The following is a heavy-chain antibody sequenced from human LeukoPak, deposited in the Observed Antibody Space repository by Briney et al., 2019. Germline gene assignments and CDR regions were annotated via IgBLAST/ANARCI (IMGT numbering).Heavy chain of an antibody. D-gene: IGHD2-8*01. Sequence: SETLSLTCTVSGASISSYYWSWIRQPPGKGLEWIGYIYYSGNTNYNPSLKSRVIISVNTSKNQFSLKLSSVTAADTAVYYCARFNGRRYMDVWGKGTTVTVSS. CDR1: GASISSYY. V-gene: IGHV4-59*08. CDR2: IYYSGNT. J-gene: IGHJ6*03. CDR3: ARFNGRRYMDV.